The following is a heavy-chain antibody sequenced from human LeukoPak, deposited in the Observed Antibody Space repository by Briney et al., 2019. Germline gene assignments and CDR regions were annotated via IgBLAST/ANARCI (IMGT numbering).Heavy chain of an antibody. CDR3: ARGPRKTLRYFDWDRYCFDY. V-gene: IGHV1-2*06. CDR1: GYTFTSYA. CDR2: INPNSGGT. Sequence: ASVKVSCKASGYTFTSYAMNWVRQAPGQGLEWMGRINPNSGGTNYAQKFQGRVTMTRDTSISTAYMELSRLRSDDTAVYYCARGPRKTLRYFDWDRYCFDYWGQGTLVTVSS. D-gene: IGHD3-9*01. J-gene: IGHJ4*02.